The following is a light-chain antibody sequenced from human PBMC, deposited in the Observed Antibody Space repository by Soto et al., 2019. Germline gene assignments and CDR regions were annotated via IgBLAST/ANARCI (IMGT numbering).Light chain of an antibody. CDR1: SSDVGGYNY. V-gene: IGLV2-14*01. Sequence: QSVLTQPASVSGSLGQSITISCTGTSSDVGGYNYVSWYQQHPGKAPTLMIYEVNNRPSGVSNRFSGSKSGNTASLTISGLQDEDEAEYYCSSYTSSSTLCVFGTGTKVTVL. J-gene: IGLJ1*01. CDR2: EVN. CDR3: SSYTSSSTLCV.